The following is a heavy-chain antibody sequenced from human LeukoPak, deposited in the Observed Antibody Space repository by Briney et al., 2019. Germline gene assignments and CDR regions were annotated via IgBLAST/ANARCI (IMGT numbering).Heavy chain of an antibody. CDR3: AKDQPVLRFLEWLSKRFDY. J-gene: IGHJ4*02. CDR2: ISGSGGST. D-gene: IGHD3-3*01. V-gene: IGHV3-23*01. Sequence: GGSLRLSCAGSGFTFSSYAMSWVRQAPGKGLEWVSAISGSGGSTYYADSVKGRFTISRDNSKNTLYLQINSLRAEDTAVYYCAKDQPVLRFLEWLSKRFDYWGQGTLVTVSS. CDR1: GFTFSSYA.